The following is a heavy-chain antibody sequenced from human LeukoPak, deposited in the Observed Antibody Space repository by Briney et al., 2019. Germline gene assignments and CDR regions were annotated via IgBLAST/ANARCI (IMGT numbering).Heavy chain of an antibody. D-gene: IGHD6-13*01. V-gene: IGHV3-21*01. CDR1: GFTFSSYS. Sequence: GGSPRLSCAASGFTFSSYSMNWVRQAPGKGLEWVSSISSSSSYIYYADSVKGRFTISRDNAKNSLYLQMNSLRAEDTAVYYCARSQWIAAASYWGQGTLVTVSS. CDR3: ARSQWIAAASY. CDR2: ISSSSSYI. J-gene: IGHJ4*02.